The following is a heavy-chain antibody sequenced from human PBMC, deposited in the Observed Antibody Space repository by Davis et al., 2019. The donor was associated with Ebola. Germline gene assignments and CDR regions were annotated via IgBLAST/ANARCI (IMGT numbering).Heavy chain of an antibody. CDR1: GVTFSSYT. Sequence: SVKVSCKASGVTFSSYTISWVRQAPGQGLEWMGGIIPIFGTANYAQKFQGRVTITADESTSTAYMELSSLRSEDTAVYYCARATRCGGDCYPDYWGQGTLVTVSS. D-gene: IGHD2-21*02. CDR2: IIPIFGTA. CDR3: ARATRCGGDCYPDY. J-gene: IGHJ4*02. V-gene: IGHV1-69*13.